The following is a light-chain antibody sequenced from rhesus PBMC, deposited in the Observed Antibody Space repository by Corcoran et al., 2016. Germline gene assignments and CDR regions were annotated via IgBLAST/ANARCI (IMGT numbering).Light chain of an antibody. Sequence: DIQMTPSPSSLSASVGDRVTITCRASHNVNNFLNWYHQKPGKAPELLIYKASTLHSGVPSRFSGSGSGTDYTFTISSLQPENVATYYWQHTYSTPFSFGQGTKVEI. CDR2: KAS. CDR3: QHTYSTPFS. V-gene: IGKV1-74*01. CDR1: HNVNNF. J-gene: IGKJ2*01.